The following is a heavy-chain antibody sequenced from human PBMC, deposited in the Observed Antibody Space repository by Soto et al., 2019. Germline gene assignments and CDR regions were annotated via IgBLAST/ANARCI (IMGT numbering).Heavy chain of an antibody. V-gene: IGHV4-30-2*06. CDR2: IFPSGTT. CDR1: GGSLSGATYS. Sequence: SETLSLTCGVSGGSLSGATYSWNWIRQSPGKGLEWIGYIFPSGTTYYNPSLKSRVTISIDVSKNQFSLSLRSLTAADTAVYYCARSREFDYWSQGTLVTVSS. J-gene: IGHJ4*02. CDR3: ARSREFDY.